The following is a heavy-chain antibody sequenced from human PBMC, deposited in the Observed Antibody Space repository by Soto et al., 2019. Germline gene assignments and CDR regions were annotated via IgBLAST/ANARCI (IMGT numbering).Heavy chain of an antibody. Sequence: EVQLVESGGGLVTPGGSLRLSCAASGFTFSTYSLNWVRQAPGKGLEWVSSISSGSSYIYYADSVKGRFTISRDNAKNSLYLQMNSLRAEDTAVFYCARGSAGSVWSLDYWGQGTLVTVSS. D-gene: IGHD6-19*01. CDR1: GFTFSTYS. CDR2: ISSGSSYI. J-gene: IGHJ4*02. CDR3: ARGSAGSVWSLDY. V-gene: IGHV3-21*01.